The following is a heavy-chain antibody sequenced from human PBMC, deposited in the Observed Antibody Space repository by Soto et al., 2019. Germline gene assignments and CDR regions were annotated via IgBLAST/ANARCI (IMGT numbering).Heavy chain of an antibody. V-gene: IGHV3-30-3*01. CDR2: ISYDGSNK. Sequence: GGSLRLSCAASGFTFSSYAMNWVRQAPGKGLEWVAVISYDGSNKYYADSVKGRFTISRDNSKNTLYLQMNSLRAEDTAVYYCARGSCYSGCYYYYGMDVWGQGTTVTVSS. CDR3: ARGSCYSGCYYYYGMDV. J-gene: IGHJ6*02. D-gene: IGHD2-15*01. CDR1: GFTFSSYA.